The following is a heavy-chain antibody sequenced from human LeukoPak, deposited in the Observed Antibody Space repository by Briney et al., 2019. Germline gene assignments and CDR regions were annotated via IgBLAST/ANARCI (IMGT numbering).Heavy chain of an antibody. J-gene: IGHJ4*02. CDR2: ISYDGSNK. D-gene: IGHD6-13*01. CDR3: AKLSSWYEPTSDY. V-gene: IGHV3-30-3*02. Sequence: PAGGSLRLSCAASGFTFGSYAMHWVRQAPGKGLEWVAVISYDGSNKYYADSVKGRFTISRDNSKNTLYLQMNSLRAEDTAVYYYAKLSSWYEPTSDYWGQGTLVTVSS. CDR1: GFTFGSYA.